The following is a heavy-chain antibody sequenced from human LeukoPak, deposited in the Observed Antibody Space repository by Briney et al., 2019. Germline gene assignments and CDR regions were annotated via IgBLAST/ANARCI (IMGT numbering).Heavy chain of an antibody. CDR2: ISTNGGST. Sequence: GGSLRLSCAASGFTFSSYAMHRVRQAPGKGLEYVSGISTNGGSTYYANSVKGRFTISRDNSENTLYLQMGSLRAEDMAVYYCARGFYFEARLDYWGQGTLVTVSS. D-gene: IGHD3-9*01. J-gene: IGHJ4*02. V-gene: IGHV3-64*01. CDR3: ARGFYFEARLDY. CDR1: GFTFSSYA.